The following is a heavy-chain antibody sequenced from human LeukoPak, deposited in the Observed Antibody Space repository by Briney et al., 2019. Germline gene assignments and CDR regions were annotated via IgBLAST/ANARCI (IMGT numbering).Heavy chain of an antibody. V-gene: IGHV3-23*01. Sequence: TGGSLRLSCAASGFTFSSYAMSWVRQAPGKGLEWVSAISGSGGSTYYADSVKGRFTISGDNSKNTLYLQMNSLRAEDTAVYYCASNGGSTPPSYYYYYYYMDVRGKGTTVTVSS. D-gene: IGHD3-16*01. CDR2: ISGSGGST. J-gene: IGHJ6*03. CDR1: GFTFSSYA. CDR3: ASNGGSTPPSYYYYYYYMDV.